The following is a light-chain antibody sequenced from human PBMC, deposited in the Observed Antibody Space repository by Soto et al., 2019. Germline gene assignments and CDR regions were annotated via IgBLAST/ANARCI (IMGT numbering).Light chain of an antibody. J-gene: IGKJ1*01. V-gene: IGKV1-5*01. CDR1: HIISSC. Sequence: DIQITQSPSTLSASVEDRVTITCRASHIISSCLAWYQRKPGKAPKLLLYDASSLESGVPSRFSSSVSGTELTLTISPLQFDYFATNYCQQYNSYSWPFGQGT. CDR2: DAS. CDR3: QQYNSYSWP.